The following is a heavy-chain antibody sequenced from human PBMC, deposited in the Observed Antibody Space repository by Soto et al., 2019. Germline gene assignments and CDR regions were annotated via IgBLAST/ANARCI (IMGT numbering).Heavy chain of an antibody. V-gene: IGHV1-3*01. CDR2: INAGNGNT. CDR1: GYTFTSYA. J-gene: IGHJ4*02. Sequence: ASVKVYCKASGYTFTSYAMHWVRQAPGQRLEWMGWINAGNGNTKYSQKFQGRVTITRDTSASTAYMELSSLRSEDTAVYYCARVGGIAAAGNFVYWGQGTLVPVSS. D-gene: IGHD6-13*01. CDR3: ARVGGIAAAGNFVY.